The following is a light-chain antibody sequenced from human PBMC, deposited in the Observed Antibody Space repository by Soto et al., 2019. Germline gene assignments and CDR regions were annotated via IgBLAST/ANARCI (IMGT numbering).Light chain of an antibody. V-gene: IGLV2-14*01. CDR2: EVS. CDR1: SSDVGGSNY. CDR3: SSYTNRSTLV. Sequence: QSALTQPASLSGSLGQSITISCTGSSSDVGGSNYVSWYQQHPGKAPKLMLYEVSLRPSGVSNRFSGSKSDNTASLTISGLQAEDGGDSYCSSYTNRSTLVFGGGTKLTV. J-gene: IGLJ3*02.